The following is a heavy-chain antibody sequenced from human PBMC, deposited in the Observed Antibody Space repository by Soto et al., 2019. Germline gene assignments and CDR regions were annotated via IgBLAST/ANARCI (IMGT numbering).Heavy chain of an antibody. Sequence: QVQLVESGGGVVQPGRSLRLSCAASGFTFSSYAMHWVRQAPGKGLEWVAVISYDGSNKYYADSVKGRFTISRDNSKNTLYLQMNSLRAEDTAVYYCARGFRVYDSSGYITPFSYWGQGTLFTVSS. CDR1: GFTFSSYA. V-gene: IGHV3-30-3*01. CDR2: ISYDGSNK. J-gene: IGHJ4*02. D-gene: IGHD3-22*01. CDR3: ARGFRVYDSSGYITPFSY.